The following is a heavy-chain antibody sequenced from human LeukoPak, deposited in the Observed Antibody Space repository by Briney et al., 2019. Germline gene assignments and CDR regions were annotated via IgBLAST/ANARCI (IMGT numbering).Heavy chain of an antibody. Sequence: PSETLSLTCTVSGYSISTDYYWGWIRQPPGKGLEWVGEINHSGSTNYNPSLKSRVTISVDTSKNQFSLKLSSVTAADTAVYYCARLNAFGELDYWGQGTLVTVSS. D-gene: IGHD3-10*01. V-gene: IGHV4-38-2*02. CDR1: GYSISTDYY. J-gene: IGHJ4*02. CDR3: ARLNAFGELDY. CDR2: INHSGST.